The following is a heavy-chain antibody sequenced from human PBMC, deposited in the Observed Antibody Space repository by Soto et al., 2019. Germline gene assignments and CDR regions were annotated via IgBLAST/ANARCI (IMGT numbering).Heavy chain of an antibody. V-gene: IGHV1-46*01. Sequence: ASVKVSCKASGYTFTSYYMHWARQAPGQGLEWMGIINPSGGSTSYAQKFQGRVTMTRDTSTSTVYMELSSLRSEDTAVYYCASAPDGYCSGGSCQGFDPWGQGTLVTVSS. D-gene: IGHD2-15*01. CDR3: ASAPDGYCSGGSCQGFDP. CDR1: GYTFTSYY. J-gene: IGHJ5*02. CDR2: INPSGGST.